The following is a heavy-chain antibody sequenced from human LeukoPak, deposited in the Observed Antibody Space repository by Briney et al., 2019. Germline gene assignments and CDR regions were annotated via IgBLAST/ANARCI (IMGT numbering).Heavy chain of an antibody. J-gene: IGHJ6*03. Sequence: ASENVLRNASGHIYTSYCMHWVRHAPGPGLECMGWLSSNSGGTNYAQKFQGRVTMTRDTSISTAYMELSRLRSDDTAVYYCARVEVAGGDYYYYYYMDVRGKGTTVTVSS. CDR2: LSSNSGGT. D-gene: IGHD6-19*01. CDR1: GHIYTSYC. V-gene: IGHV1-2*02. CDR3: ARVEVAGGDYYYYYYMDV.